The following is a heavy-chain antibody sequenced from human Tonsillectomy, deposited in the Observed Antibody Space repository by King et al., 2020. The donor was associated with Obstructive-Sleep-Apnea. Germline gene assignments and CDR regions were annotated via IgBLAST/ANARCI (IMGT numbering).Heavy chain of an antibody. Sequence: QLQESGPGLVKPSETLSLTCSVSGGSISSSTYEWGWIRQPPGKGLEWIGSLYYSGRTYYNPSLKSRLTISVDTSKNQFSLKLTSVTAADTAVYYCAREWAAGTNSFDPWGQGTLVTVSS. J-gene: IGHJ5*02. V-gene: IGHV4-39*07. CDR1: GGSISSSTYE. D-gene: IGHD6-13*01. CDR2: LYYSGRT. CDR3: AREWAAGTNSFDP.